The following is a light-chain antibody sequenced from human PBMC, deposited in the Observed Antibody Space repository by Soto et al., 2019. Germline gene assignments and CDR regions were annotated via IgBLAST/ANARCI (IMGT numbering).Light chain of an antibody. CDR2: GAS. Sequence: EIVMTQSPATLSVSPGERATLSCRASQSVSSNLAWYQQKPGQAPRLLIYGASTRATGIPARFSGSGSGTEFTLTISRLEPEDFAVYYCQQYANSPFTFGQGTKLEIK. V-gene: IGKV3-15*01. CDR1: QSVSSN. CDR3: QQYANSPFT. J-gene: IGKJ2*01.